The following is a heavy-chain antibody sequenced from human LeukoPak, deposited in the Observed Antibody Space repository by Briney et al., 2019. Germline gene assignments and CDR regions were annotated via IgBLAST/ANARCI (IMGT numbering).Heavy chain of an antibody. D-gene: IGHD4-17*01. V-gene: IGHV3-7*04. CDR2: IKPDGNEK. CDR3: ARGHYGRDY. CDR1: GLTFSIHW. Sequence: GGSLRLSCAVSGLTFSIHWMTWVRQAPGKGLEWVANIKPDGNEKYYVDSVKGRFTVSRDNAKNSLYLQMNSLRAEDTAVYYCARGHYGRDYWGQGTLVTVSS. J-gene: IGHJ4*02.